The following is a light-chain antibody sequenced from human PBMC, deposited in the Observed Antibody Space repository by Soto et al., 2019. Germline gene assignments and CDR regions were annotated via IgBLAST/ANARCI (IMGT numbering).Light chain of an antibody. CDR1: TGAVTSSNY. CDR2: STN. Sequence: QAVVTQEPSLTVSPGGTVTLTCAVYTGAVTSSNYPNWFQQKPGQAPRALIYSTNHKYSWTPARFSGSLLGGKAALTLSGVQPEDEADYYCLLYYGGQLGVFGGGTKVTLL. CDR3: LLYYGGQLGV. J-gene: IGLJ2*01. V-gene: IGLV7-43*01.